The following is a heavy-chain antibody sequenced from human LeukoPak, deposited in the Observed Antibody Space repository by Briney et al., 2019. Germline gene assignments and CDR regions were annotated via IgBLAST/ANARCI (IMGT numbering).Heavy chain of an antibody. J-gene: IGHJ5*02. Sequence: PSQTLSLTCTVSGGSISSGGYYWSWIRQPPGKGLEWIGYIYHSGSTYYNPSLKSRVTISVDRSKNQFSLKLSSVTAADTAVYYCARGTGIAVAGPRPGFGPWGQGTLVTVSS. D-gene: IGHD6-19*01. CDR1: GGSISSGGYY. CDR3: ARGTGIAVAGPRPGFGP. CDR2: IYHSGST. V-gene: IGHV4-30-2*01.